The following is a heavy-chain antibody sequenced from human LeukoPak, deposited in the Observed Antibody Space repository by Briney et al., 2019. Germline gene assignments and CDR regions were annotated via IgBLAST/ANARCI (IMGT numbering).Heavy chain of an antibody. V-gene: IGHV1-18*04. CDR1: GYMFTNYG. CDR3: ARVVLPIEVAGTLDY. J-gene: IGHJ4*02. CDR2: ISPYNGNT. D-gene: IGHD6-19*01. Sequence: ASVKVSCKASGYMFTNYGISWVRQAPGQGLEWMGWISPYNGNTNYAQKLQGRVTMTTDTYTSTAYMELRSLRSDDTAVYYCARVVLPIEVAGTLDYWGQGTLVTVSS.